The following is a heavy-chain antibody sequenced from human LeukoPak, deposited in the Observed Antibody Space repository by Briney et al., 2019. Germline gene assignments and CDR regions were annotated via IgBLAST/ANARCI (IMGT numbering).Heavy chain of an antibody. CDR3: ARVDDIRSFDY. CDR2: IIPIFGTA. Sequence: AASVKVSCKASGGTFSSYAISWVRQAPGQGLGWMGGIIPIFGTANYAQKFQGRVTITADESTSTAYMELSSLRSEDTAVYYCARVDDIRSFDYWGQGTLVTVSS. J-gene: IGHJ4*02. V-gene: IGHV1-69*01. CDR1: GGTFSSYA. D-gene: IGHD3-22*01.